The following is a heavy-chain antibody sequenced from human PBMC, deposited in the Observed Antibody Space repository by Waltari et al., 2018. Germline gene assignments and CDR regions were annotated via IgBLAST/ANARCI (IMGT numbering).Heavy chain of an antibody. J-gene: IGHJ3*02. V-gene: IGHV4-39*07. Sequence: QLQLQESGPGLVEPSETLSLTCTASGDSISNNNYYWGWIRQPRGTGVPWIGSIHYIGDTYYSSSLKSRVIISVDTSNNQFSLRLTSVTAADTAIYFCARNQRGWFDAFDIWGQGTAVTVSS. CDR1: GDSISNNNYY. D-gene: IGHD6-19*01. CDR2: IHYIGDT. CDR3: ARNQRGWFDAFDI.